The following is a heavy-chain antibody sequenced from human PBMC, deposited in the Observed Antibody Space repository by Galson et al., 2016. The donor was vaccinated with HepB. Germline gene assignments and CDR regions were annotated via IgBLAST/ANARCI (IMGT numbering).Heavy chain of an antibody. V-gene: IGHV5-51*01. CDR3: ARLPRGYSPHCDYYFGIEV. Sequence: QSGAEVKKPGESLKISCKGSGYSFTSFWIGWVRQMPGKGLEWTGFIYPGDSDTRYSLSFHGPLPLSPDKSSSTAYLQWCSLKASDTAMYYCARLPRGYSPHCDYYFGIEVWGQGTTVTVSS. D-gene: IGHD3-22*01. J-gene: IGHJ6*02. CDR1: GYSFTSFW. CDR2: IYPGDSDT.